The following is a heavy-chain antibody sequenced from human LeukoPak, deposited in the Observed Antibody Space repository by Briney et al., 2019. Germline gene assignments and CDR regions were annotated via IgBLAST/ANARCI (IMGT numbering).Heavy chain of an antibody. J-gene: IGHJ3*02. V-gene: IGHV4-4*07. CDR3: ASPVCSGGSCYRDAFDI. Sequence: SETLSFTCTVSGGSISRYYWSWIRQPAGKGLEWIGRIYTSGSTHYNPSLKSRVTIAVDTSKNQFSLKLSSVTAADTAVYYCASPVCSGGSCYRDAFDIWGQGTMVTVSS. D-gene: IGHD2-15*01. CDR2: IYTSGST. CDR1: GGSISRYY.